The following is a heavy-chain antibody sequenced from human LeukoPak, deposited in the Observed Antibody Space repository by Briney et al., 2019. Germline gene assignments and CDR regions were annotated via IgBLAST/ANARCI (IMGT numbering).Heavy chain of an antibody. J-gene: IGHJ5*02. CDR1: GYTFTGDY. CDR2: INPNSGGT. V-gene: IGHV1-2*02. CDR3: ARHLDYGDYGWFDP. D-gene: IGHD4-17*01. Sequence: ASVKVSCKASGYTFTGDYMHWVRQAPGQGLEWMGWINPNSGGTNYAQKFQGRVTMTRDTSISTAYMELSRLRSDDTAVYYCARHLDYGDYGWFDPWGQGTLVTVSS.